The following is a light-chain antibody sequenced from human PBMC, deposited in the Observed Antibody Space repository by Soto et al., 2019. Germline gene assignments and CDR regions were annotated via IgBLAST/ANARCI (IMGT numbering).Light chain of an antibody. CDR2: DVS. V-gene: IGLV2-11*01. Sequence: QSALTQPRSVSGSPGQSVTISCTGTSSDVGGYNYVSWYQQHPGKAPKLLIYDVSKRPSGVPDRFSGSKSGNTASLTISGLQADDEADYYCCSYAGSSTLYAFGTGTKVTV. CDR1: SSDVGGYNY. J-gene: IGLJ1*01. CDR3: CSYAGSSTLYA.